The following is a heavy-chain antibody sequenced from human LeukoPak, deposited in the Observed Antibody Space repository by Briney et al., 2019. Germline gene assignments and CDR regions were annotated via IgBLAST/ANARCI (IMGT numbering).Heavy chain of an antibody. CDR2: INHTGST. Sequence: SETLSLTCAVYGGTFSGYYWSWIRQPPGKGLEWIGEINHTGSTNYNPSLKSRVTISVDTSKNQFSPKLSSVTAADTAVYYCARNHGLRYFDWSPRKYDAFDFWGQGTMVTVSS. J-gene: IGHJ3*01. CDR1: GGTFSGYY. V-gene: IGHV4-34*01. D-gene: IGHD3-9*01. CDR3: ARNHGLRYFDWSPRKYDAFDF.